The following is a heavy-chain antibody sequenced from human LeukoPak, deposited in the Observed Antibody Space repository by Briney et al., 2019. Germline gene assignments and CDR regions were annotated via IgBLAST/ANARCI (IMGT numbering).Heavy chain of an antibody. CDR3: AKSLGGDYGSGSYYVVFDS. J-gene: IGHJ4*02. Sequence: GGSLRLSCVSSGFAFNNYAMNWVRQAPGKGLEWVSSISGSGSITYYADFVKGRFTISRDTSKNTLWLQMNSLRVDDTALYYCAKSLGGDYGSGSYYVVFDSWGQGTLVTVSS. V-gene: IGHV3-23*01. CDR1: GFAFNNYA. D-gene: IGHD3-10*01. CDR2: ISGSGSIT.